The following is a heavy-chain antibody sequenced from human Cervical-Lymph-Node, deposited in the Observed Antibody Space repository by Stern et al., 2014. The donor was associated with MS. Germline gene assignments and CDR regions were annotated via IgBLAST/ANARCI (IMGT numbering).Heavy chain of an antibody. Sequence: EVQLVESGGGLVQPGGSLRLSCAASGFTFSSYAMSWVRQAPGKGLEWVSALSGSGGSTYYADSVKGRFTISRDNSKNTLYLQMNSLRAEDTAVYYCAKDSRIRGATTHYFDYWGQGTLVTVSS. CDR1: GFTFSSYA. D-gene: IGHD1-26*01. V-gene: IGHV3-23*04. CDR2: LSGSGGST. J-gene: IGHJ4*02. CDR3: AKDSRIRGATTHYFDY.